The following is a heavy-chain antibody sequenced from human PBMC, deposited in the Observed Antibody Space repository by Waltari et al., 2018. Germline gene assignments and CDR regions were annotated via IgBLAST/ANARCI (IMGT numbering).Heavy chain of an antibody. CDR2: INHSGST. J-gene: IGHJ5*02. Sequence: QVQLQQWGAGLLKPSETLSLTCAVSGGSFSAYYWSWIRQPPGKGLEWIGEINHSGSTNYNPSLKSRVTISVDTSKNQFSLKLSSVTAADTAVYYCARGGRFLNWFDPWGQGTLVTVSS. CDR1: GGSFSAYY. D-gene: IGHD3-3*01. V-gene: IGHV4-34*01. CDR3: ARGGRFLNWFDP.